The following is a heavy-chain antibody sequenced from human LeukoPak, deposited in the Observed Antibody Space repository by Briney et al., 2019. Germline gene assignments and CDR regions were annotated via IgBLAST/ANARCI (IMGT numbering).Heavy chain of an antibody. D-gene: IGHD3-10*01. J-gene: IGHJ4*02. CDR2: ISSSSSYI. Sequence: GGSLRLSCAASGFTFSSYSMNWVRQAPGKGLEWVSSISSSSSYIYYADSVKGRFTISRDNAKNSLYLQMNSLRAEDTAVYYCARDHVVRGSSPWGFFDYWGQGTLVTVSS. CDR3: ARDHVVRGSSPWGFFDY. V-gene: IGHV3-21*01. CDR1: GFTFSSYS.